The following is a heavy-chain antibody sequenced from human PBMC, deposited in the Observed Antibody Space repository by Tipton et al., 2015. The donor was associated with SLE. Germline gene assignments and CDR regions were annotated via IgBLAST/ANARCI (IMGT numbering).Heavy chain of an antibody. V-gene: IGHV4-39*01. Sequence: TLSLTCTVSGGSISSSSYYWGWIRQPPGKGLEWIGSIYYSGSTNYNPSLKSRVTIFVDTSKNQFSLKLSSVTAADTAVYYCARGWDYDFWSGYADYWGQGTLVTVSS. D-gene: IGHD3-3*01. CDR1: GGSISSSSYY. J-gene: IGHJ4*02. CDR3: ARGWDYDFWSGYADY. CDR2: IYYSGST.